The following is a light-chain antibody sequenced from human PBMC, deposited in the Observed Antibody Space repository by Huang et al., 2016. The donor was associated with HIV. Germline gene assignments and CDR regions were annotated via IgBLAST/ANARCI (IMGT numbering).Light chain of an antibody. J-gene: IGKJ2*03. Sequence: DIQMTQSPSSLSASIGDRVTITCQASQDISNYLNWYQQKPGKAPKLLLYDATNSEAGVPSRFSGSGSGTDFTLTISRRQPEDFATYYCQQFDNVPYSFGQGPGWRSN. V-gene: IGKV1-33*01. CDR3: QQFDNVPYS. CDR2: DAT. CDR1: QDISNY.